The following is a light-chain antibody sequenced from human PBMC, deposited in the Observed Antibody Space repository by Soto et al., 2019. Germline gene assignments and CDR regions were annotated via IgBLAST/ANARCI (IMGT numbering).Light chain of an antibody. CDR3: QHYNSYSEA. CDR2: GAS. Sequence: EIVLTQSAGALSLSPGERATLSCRASQSVSSSYLAWYQQKPGQAPRLLIYGASTRATGIPARYSGSGSGTEFNFTISSLQPDDFATYYCQHYNSYSEAFGQGTKWIS. V-gene: IGKV3-20*01. CDR1: QSVSSSY. J-gene: IGKJ1*01.